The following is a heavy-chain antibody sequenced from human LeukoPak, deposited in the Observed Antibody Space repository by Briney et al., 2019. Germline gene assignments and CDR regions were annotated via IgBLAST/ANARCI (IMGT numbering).Heavy chain of an antibody. CDR1: GFTVSSNY. D-gene: IGHD3-22*01. CDR2: IYSGGST. Sequence: GGSLRLSCAASGFTVSSNYMTWVRQAPGKGLEWVSVIYSGGSTYYADSVKGRFTISRDNSKNTLYLQMNSLRAEDTAVYYCAKKGYYDGSGYMYYFDHWGQGTLVTVSS. J-gene: IGHJ4*02. CDR3: AKKGYYDGSGYMYYFDH. V-gene: IGHV3-53*01.